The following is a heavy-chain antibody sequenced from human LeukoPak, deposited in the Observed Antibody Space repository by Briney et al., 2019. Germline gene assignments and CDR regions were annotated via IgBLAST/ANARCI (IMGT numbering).Heavy chain of an antibody. CDR1: GFTFSGYS. Sequence: GGSMRLSCAASGFTFSGYSVNWFRQAPGRGLEWVSYISSTSTIIYYKDSVKGRFTISRDNAKNSLYLHMTSLRVEDTAVYYCVRNDGDDAFDIWGQGTMVTVSS. CDR3: VRNDGDDAFDI. D-gene: IGHD4-17*01. V-gene: IGHV3-48*01. J-gene: IGHJ3*02. CDR2: ISSTSTII.